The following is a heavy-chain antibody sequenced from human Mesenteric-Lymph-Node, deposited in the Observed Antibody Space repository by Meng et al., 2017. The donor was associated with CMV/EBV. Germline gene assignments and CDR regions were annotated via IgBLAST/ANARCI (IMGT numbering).Heavy chain of an antibody. CDR3: ARGSSYDILTGYFDY. CDR1: GWLFSGYY. Sequence: QGQLAQWGGGLLQPLETRHVQLGFYGWLFSGYYWNWIRQSPEKGLEWIGEINQSGSTTYNPSFTSRIIISVDTSTNQISLNMSSVTAADTAVYYCARGSSYDILTGYFDYWGQGALVTVSS. CDR2: INQSGST. D-gene: IGHD3-9*01. J-gene: IGHJ4*02. V-gene: IGHV4-34*01.